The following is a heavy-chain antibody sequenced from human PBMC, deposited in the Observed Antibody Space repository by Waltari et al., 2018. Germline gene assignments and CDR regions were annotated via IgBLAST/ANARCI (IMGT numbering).Heavy chain of an antibody. CDR1: GYSIIRGYY. CDR3: ARDWYYDSGGV. D-gene: IGHD3-22*01. J-gene: IGHJ4*02. Sequence: QVQLQESGPGLVKPSETLSLTRSVPGYSIIRGYYWGWIRQPPEKGLAWIGSIYQSGSTYYNPSLKSRITISLDTSNNQFSLNLSSVTAADTAVYYCARDWYYDSGGVWGQGILVTVSS. CDR2: IYQSGST. V-gene: IGHV4-38-2*02.